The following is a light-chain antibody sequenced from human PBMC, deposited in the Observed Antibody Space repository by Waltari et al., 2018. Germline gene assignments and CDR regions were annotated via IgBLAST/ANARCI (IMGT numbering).Light chain of an antibody. CDR3: QQRIRFPFT. V-gene: IGKV1-9*01. Sequence: DIQMTQSPSPLSASVGDRVTITCRASQGISTGLAWVQQRPGEAPKLLIYNISTLKNGVPSRFSGSGSGTDFTLTINSLQPEDFAIYYCQQRIRFPFTFGPGTKLDIK. CDR2: NIS. CDR1: QGISTG. J-gene: IGKJ3*01.